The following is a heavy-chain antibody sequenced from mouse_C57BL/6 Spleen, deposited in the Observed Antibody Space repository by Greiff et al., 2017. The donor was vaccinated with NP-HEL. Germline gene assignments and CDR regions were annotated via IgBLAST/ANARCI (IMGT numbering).Heavy chain of an antibody. CDR2: INYDGSST. V-gene: IGHV5-16*01. CDR1: GFTFSDYY. Sequence: EVKLVESEGGLVQPGSSMKLSCTASGFTFSDYYMAWVRQVPEKGLEWVANINYDGSSTYYLDSLKSRFIISRDNAKNILYLQMSSLKSDDTATYYCTREDSNYRYWYFDVWVTGTTVTVSS. CDR3: TREDSNYRYWYFDV. J-gene: IGHJ1*03. D-gene: IGHD2-5*01.